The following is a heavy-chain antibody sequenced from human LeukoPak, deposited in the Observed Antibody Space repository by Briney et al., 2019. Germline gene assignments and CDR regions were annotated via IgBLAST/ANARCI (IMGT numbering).Heavy chain of an antibody. CDR1: GGTFSSYT. D-gene: IGHD6-19*01. CDR2: ISSYNGKT. V-gene: IGHV1-18*01. CDR3: ARRVAVARRDAFDI. Sequence: ASVKVSCKASGGTFSSYTISWVRQAPGQGLEWMGWISSYNGKTNYAQKLQGRVTMSTDTSTGTAYMELRSLRSDDTAVYYCARRVAVARRDAFDIWGQGTMVTVSS. J-gene: IGHJ3*02.